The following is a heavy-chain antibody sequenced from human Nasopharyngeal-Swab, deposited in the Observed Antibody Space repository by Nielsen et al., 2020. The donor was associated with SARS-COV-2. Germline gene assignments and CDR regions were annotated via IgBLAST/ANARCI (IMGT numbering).Heavy chain of an antibody. CDR2: ISGSGGST. CDR3: ASLLRSSSDY. CDR1: GFTFSSYA. J-gene: IGHJ4*02. Sequence: GESLKISCAASGFTFSSYAMSWVRQAPGKGLEWVSAISGSGGSTYYADSVKGRFTISRDNSKNTLYLQMNSLRAEDTAVYYCASLLRSSSDYWGQGTLVTVSS. V-gene: IGHV3-23*01. D-gene: IGHD6-6*01.